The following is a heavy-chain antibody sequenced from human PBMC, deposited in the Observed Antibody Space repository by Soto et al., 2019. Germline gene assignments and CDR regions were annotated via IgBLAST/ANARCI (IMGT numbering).Heavy chain of an antibody. V-gene: IGHV1-3*01. CDR1: GYTFTSYA. D-gene: IGHD6-13*01. CDR2: INAGNGNT. Sequence: ASVKVSCKASGYTFTSYAMHWVGQAAGQRLEWMGWINAGNGNTKYSQKFQGRVTITRDTSASTAYMELSSLRSEDTAVYYCARLPAAGTYYYYGMEVWGQGTLVTVSS. CDR3: ARLPAAGTYYYYGMEV. J-gene: IGHJ6*02.